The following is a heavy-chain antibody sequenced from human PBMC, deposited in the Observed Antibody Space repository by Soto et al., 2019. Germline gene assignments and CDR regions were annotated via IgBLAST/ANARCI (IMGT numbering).Heavy chain of an antibody. D-gene: IGHD3-22*01. Sequence: QVQLVESGGGVVQPGRSLRLSCAASGFTFSSYGMHWVRQAPGKGLEWVAVISYDGSNKYYADSVKGRFTISRDNSKNTLYLQMNSLRAEDTAVYYCAKVRYYYDSSGPFDYWGQGTLVTVSS. J-gene: IGHJ4*02. V-gene: IGHV3-30*18. CDR2: ISYDGSNK. CDR1: GFTFSSYG. CDR3: AKVRYYYDSSGPFDY.